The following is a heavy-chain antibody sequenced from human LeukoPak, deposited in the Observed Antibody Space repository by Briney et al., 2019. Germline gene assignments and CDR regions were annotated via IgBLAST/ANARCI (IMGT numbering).Heavy chain of an antibody. V-gene: IGHV3-11*06. CDR1: GFTFSDYY. CDR2: ISSSSSHT. D-gene: IGHD1-26*01. CDR3: ASSLVSSIVGAN. Sequence: PGGSLRLSCAASGFTFSDYYITWIRQAPGKGLEWVSYISSSSSHTNYADSVKGRFTISRDNAKSSLYLQMNSLRAEDTAVYYCASSLVSSIVGANWGQGTLVTVSS. J-gene: IGHJ4*02.